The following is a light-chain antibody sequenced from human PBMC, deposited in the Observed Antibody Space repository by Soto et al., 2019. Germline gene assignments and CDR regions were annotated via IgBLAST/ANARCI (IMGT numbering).Light chain of an antibody. CDR3: CSYAGSYVV. V-gene: IGLV2-11*01. Sequence: QSALTQPRLVSGSLGQSVTISCTGTRSDVGGYNYVSWYQQHPGKAPKLMIYDVSKRPSGVPDRFSGSKSGNTASLTISGLQAEDEADYYCCSYAGSYVVFGGGTKLTGL. CDR2: DVS. CDR1: RSDVGGYNY. J-gene: IGLJ2*01.